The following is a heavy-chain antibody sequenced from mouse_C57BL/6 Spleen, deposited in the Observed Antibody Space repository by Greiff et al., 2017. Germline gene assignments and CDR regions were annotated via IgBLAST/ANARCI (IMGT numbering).Heavy chain of an antibody. CDR3: TRRRVITTVPYAMDY. J-gene: IGHJ4*01. CDR1: GFTFSDAW. D-gene: IGHD1-1*01. CDR2: IRNKANNHAT. V-gene: IGHV6-6*01. Sequence: EVKVVESGGGLVQPGGSMKLSCAASGFTFSDAWMDWVRQSPEKGLEWVAEIRNKANNHATYYAESVKGRFTISRDDSKSSVYLQMNSLRAEDTGIYYCTRRRVITTVPYAMDYWGQGTSVTVSS.